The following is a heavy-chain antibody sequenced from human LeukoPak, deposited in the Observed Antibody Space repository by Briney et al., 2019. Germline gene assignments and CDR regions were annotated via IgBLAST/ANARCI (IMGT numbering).Heavy chain of an antibody. J-gene: IGHJ4*02. CDR1: GFTFSSYS. V-gene: IGHV3-21*01. CDR2: ISSSSSYI. D-gene: IGHD6-19*01. CDR3: ARVHYSSGWYEDN. Sequence: TGGSLRLSCAASGFTFSSYSMNWVRQAPGKGLEWVSSISSSSSYIYYADSVKGRFTISRDNAKNSLYTQMNSLRAEDTAVYYCARVHYSSGWYEDNWGQGTLVTVSS.